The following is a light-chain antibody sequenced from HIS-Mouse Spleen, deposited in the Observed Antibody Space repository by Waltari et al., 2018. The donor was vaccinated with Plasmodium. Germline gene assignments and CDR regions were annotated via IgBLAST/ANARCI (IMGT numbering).Light chain of an antibody. J-gene: IGLJ3*02. CDR3: YSTDSSGNHRV. Sequence: SYELPQPPSVSVSPGQTASTTCSGDALPKKYAYWYQQKYGQAPVLVIYEDSKRPSGIPERFSGSSSGTMATLTISGAQVEDEADYYCYSTDSSGNHRVFGGGTKLTVL. CDR2: EDS. CDR1: ALPKKY. V-gene: IGLV3-10*01.